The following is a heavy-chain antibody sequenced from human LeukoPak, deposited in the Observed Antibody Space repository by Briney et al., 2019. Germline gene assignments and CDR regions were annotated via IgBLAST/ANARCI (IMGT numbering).Heavy chain of an antibody. Sequence: ASVKVPCKASGGTFSSYAISWVRQAPGQGLEWMGGIIPIFGTANYTQKFQGRVTITADESTSTAYMELSSLRSEDTAVYYCARDWAYRSYGMDVWGQGTTVTVSS. CDR1: GGTFSSYA. D-gene: IGHD5-18*01. J-gene: IGHJ6*02. V-gene: IGHV1-69*13. CDR2: IIPIFGTA. CDR3: ARDWAYRSYGMDV.